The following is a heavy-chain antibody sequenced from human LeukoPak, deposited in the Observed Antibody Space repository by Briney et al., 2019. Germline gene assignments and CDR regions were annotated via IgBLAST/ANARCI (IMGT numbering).Heavy chain of an antibody. CDR1: GFTFSSYA. D-gene: IGHD3-22*01. V-gene: IGHV3-30-3*01. J-gene: IGHJ4*02. CDR2: ISYDGSNK. CDR3: AKGDSSAYTPLDY. Sequence: PGGSLRLSCAASGFTFSSYAMHWVRQAPGKGLEWVAVISYDGSNKYYADSVKGRFTISRDNSKNTLYLQINSLRAEDTAVYYCAKGDSSAYTPLDYWGQGTLVPVSS.